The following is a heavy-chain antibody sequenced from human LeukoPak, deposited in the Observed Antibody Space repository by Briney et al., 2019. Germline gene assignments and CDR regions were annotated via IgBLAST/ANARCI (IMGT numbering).Heavy chain of an antibody. V-gene: IGHV1-69*06. CDR1: GYTFTSYD. CDR2: IIPIFGTA. D-gene: IGHD5-24*01. J-gene: IGHJ6*03. CDR3: ARGQLEMATIDYYYYYMGV. Sequence: GASVKVSCKASGYTFTSYDISWVRQAPGQGLEWMGGIIPIFGTANYAQKFQGRVTITADKSTSTAYMELSSLRSEDTAVYYCARGQLEMATIDYYYYYMGVWGKGTTVTVSS.